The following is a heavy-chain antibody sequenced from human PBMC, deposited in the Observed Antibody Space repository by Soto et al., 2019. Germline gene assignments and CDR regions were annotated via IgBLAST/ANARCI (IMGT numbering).Heavy chain of an antibody. Sequence: GSLRLSCAASGFTFSDYYMSWIRQAPGKGLEWVSYISSSGSTIYYADSVKGRFTISRDNAKNSLYLQMNSLRAEDTAVYYCARVRYSGYKVVAALVWGQGTLVTVS. D-gene: IGHD5-12*01. J-gene: IGHJ4*02. CDR1: GFTFSDYY. CDR3: ARVRYSGYKVVAALV. V-gene: IGHV3-11*01. CDR2: ISSSGSTI.